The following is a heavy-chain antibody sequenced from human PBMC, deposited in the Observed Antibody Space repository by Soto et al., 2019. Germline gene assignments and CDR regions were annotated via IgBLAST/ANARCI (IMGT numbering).Heavy chain of an antibody. CDR1: GFTFISYT. D-gene: IGHD3-16*01. J-gene: IGHJ6*03. Sequence: PGGSLRLSCAASGFTFISYTMTWVRQAPGKGLEWVSAISGSGGSTSYADSVKGRFTISRDNSKETLYLQMSSLRAEDTTFYYCARGPWGDYYYMEVWGLGTTVTVSS. V-gene: IGHV3-23*01. CDR3: ARGPWGDYYYMEV. CDR2: ISGSGGST.